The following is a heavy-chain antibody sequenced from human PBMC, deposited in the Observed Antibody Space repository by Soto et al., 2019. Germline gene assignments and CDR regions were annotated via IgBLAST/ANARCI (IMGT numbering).Heavy chain of an antibody. D-gene: IGHD3-22*01. CDR1: GGSISSSSYY. Sequence: SETLSLTCSVSGGSISSSSYYWGWIRQPPGKGLEWIGSIYYSGSTYYNPSLKSRVTISVDTSKNQFSLKLSSVTAADTAVYYCARGWEDYYDSTIDYWGQGTLVTVSS. CDR2: IYYSGST. J-gene: IGHJ4*02. V-gene: IGHV4-39*01. CDR3: ARGWEDYYDSTIDY.